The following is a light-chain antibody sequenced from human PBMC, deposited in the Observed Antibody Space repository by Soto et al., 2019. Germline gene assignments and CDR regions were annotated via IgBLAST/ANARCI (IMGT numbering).Light chain of an antibody. Sequence: QSVLTQPASVSGSPGQSITISCTGTSSDVGGYNYVSWYQQHPGKAPKLMIHEVSNRPSGVSNRFSGSKSGNTASLTISGLQAEDEADYYCSSYTSSSTHVFGTGTKVTVL. J-gene: IGLJ1*01. CDR2: EVS. CDR1: SSDVGGYNY. V-gene: IGLV2-14*01. CDR3: SSYTSSSTHV.